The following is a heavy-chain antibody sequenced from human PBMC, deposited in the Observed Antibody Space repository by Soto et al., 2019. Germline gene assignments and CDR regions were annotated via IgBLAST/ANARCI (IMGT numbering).Heavy chain of an antibody. J-gene: IGHJ3*02. Sequence: ASVKVSCKVSGYTLTELPMHWVRQAPGKGLEWMGGFDPEDGETIYAQKFQGRVTMTEDTSTDTAYMELSSLRSEDTAVYYCATDRPYGSGRTFDALDIWGQGTMVTVSS. V-gene: IGHV1-24*01. CDR1: GYTLTELP. CDR3: ATDRPYGSGRTFDALDI. CDR2: FDPEDGET. D-gene: IGHD3-10*01.